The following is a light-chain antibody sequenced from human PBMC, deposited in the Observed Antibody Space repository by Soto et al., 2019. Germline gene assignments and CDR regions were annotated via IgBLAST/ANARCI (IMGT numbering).Light chain of an antibody. CDR2: AAS. Sequence: DIQLTQSPSFLSASVGDRVTITCRASQGISSYLAWYQQKPGKAPKLLIYAASTLQSGVPSRFSGSGSGTDFTLTISSLQPEDFATYYCQQYYSTPWTFGQGTKVDIK. CDR1: QGISSY. J-gene: IGKJ1*01. V-gene: IGKV1-9*01. CDR3: QQYYSTPWT.